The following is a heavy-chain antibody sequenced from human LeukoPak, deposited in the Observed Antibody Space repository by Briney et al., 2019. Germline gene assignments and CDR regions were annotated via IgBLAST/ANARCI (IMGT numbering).Heavy chain of an antibody. Sequence: QPSETLSLTCTVSGGSISSYYWSWIRQPAGKGLEWIGRIYTSGSTNYNPSLKSRVTMSVDTSKNQFSLKLSSVTAADTAVYYCARGRKYYDFWSGSENWFDPWGQGTLVTVSS. CDR2: IYTSGST. V-gene: IGHV4-4*07. J-gene: IGHJ5*02. D-gene: IGHD3-3*01. CDR1: GGSISSYY. CDR3: ARGRKYYDFWSGSENWFDP.